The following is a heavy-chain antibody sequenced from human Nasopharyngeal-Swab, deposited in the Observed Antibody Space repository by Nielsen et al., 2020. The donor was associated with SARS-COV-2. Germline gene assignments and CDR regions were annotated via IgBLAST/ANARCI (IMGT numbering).Heavy chain of an antibody. CDR2: INHSGST. CDR3: ATLVGFDY. Sequence: SETLSLTCAVSGGSFSGYYWSWIRQPPGKGLEWIGEINHSGSTNYNPSLKSRVTISVDTSKNQFSLKLSSVTAADTAVYYCATLVGFDYWGQGTLVTVSS. V-gene: IGHV4-34*01. J-gene: IGHJ4*02. CDR1: GGSFSGYY.